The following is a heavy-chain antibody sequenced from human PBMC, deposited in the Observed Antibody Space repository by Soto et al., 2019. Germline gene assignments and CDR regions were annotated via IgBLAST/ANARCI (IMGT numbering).Heavy chain of an antibody. CDR3: ARDLTGTTPYYYYCGMDV. CDR1: GYTFTGYY. Sequence: ASVKVSCKASGYTFTGYYMHWVRQAPGQGLEWMGWINPNSGGTNYAQKFQGRVTMTRDTSISTAYMELSRLRSDDTAVYYCARDLTGTTPYYYYCGMDVWGQGTTVTVSS. CDR2: INPNSGGT. J-gene: IGHJ6*02. V-gene: IGHV1-2*02. D-gene: IGHD1-20*01.